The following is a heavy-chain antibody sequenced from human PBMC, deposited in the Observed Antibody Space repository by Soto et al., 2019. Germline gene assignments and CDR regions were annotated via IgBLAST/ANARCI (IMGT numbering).Heavy chain of an antibody. J-gene: IGHJ4*02. D-gene: IGHD6-19*01. CDR2: ISGSGGST. V-gene: IGHV3-23*01. CDR1: GFTFSSYA. CDR3: AKPGYSSGWFDY. Sequence: LRLSCAASGFTFSSYAMSWVRQAPGKGLEWVSAISGSGGSTYYADSVEGRFTISRDNSKNTLYLQMNSLRAEDTAVYYCAKPGYSSGWFDYWGQGTLVTVSS.